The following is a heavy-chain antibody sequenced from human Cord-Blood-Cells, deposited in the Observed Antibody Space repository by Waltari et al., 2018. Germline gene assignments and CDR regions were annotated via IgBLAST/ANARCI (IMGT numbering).Heavy chain of an antibody. CDR1: GYPFTRYA. D-gene: IGHD3-10*01. Sequence: QVPLVRSGAEVEKPGASVKVSCKASGYPFTRYAIHWVRQAPGQRPEWMGWLNAGNGNTKYSQKFQGRVTITRAKSASTAQMERRSVRYEDTDVYYCARMAAATYSFDIWGQGTMVTVSS. CDR2: LNAGNGNT. CDR3: ARMAAATYSFDI. J-gene: IGHJ3*02. V-gene: IGHV1-3*01.